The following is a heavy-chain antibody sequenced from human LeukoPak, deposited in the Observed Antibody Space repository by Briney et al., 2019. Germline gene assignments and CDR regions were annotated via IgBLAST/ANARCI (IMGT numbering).Heavy chain of an antibody. CDR2: ISGSGGST. CDR3: AKPAYYSDSGSFPTQYYFDY. J-gene: IGHJ4*02. CDR1: GFTFSSYS. V-gene: IGHV3-23*01. Sequence: HPGGSLRLSCAASGFTFSSYSMNWVRQAPGKGLEWVSAISGSGGSTYYADSVKGRFTISRDNSKNTLYLQMSSLRADDTALFYCAKPAYYSDSGSFPTQYYFDYWGQGTLVTVSS. D-gene: IGHD3-10*01.